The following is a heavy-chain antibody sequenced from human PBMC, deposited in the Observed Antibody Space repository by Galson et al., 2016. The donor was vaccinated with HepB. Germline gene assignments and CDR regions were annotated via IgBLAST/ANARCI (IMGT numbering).Heavy chain of an antibody. Sequence: SLRLSCAASGFTFSSYWMHWVRQAPGKGLVWVSRSNGAETTTTYADSVKGRFTISRDSAKTSLYLQMSSLRAEDTAVYYCVRGDAYSSLGNWGQGTLVIVSS. CDR2: SNGAETTT. CDR1: GFTFSSYW. V-gene: IGHV3-74*01. D-gene: IGHD4-11*01. CDR3: VRGDAYSSLGN. J-gene: IGHJ4*02.